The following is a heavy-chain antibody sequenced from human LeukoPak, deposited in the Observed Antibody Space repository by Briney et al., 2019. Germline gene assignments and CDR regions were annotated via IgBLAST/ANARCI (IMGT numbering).Heavy chain of an antibody. Sequence: SETLSLTCLLSGYSLSSGSCWGWIRQPPGKGLVWIGTIYHRGRTYYNPSLKSRVTISVDTSKNQFSLKLSSVTAADTAVYYCARVTSRLGVCDYWGQGTLVSVPS. CDR2: IYHRGRT. D-gene: IGHD2-8*01. V-gene: IGHV4-38-2*02. J-gene: IGHJ4*02. CDR3: ARVTSRLGVCDY. CDR1: GYSLSSGSC.